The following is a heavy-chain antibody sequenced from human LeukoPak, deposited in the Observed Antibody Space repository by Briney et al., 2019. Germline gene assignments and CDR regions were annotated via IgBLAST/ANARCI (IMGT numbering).Heavy chain of an antibody. CDR1: GGALSSSNW. CDR3: ARDYLRGVNDAFDI. V-gene: IGHV4-4*02. CDR2: INHKGRT. J-gene: IGHJ3*02. Sequence: TLSLTCTVSGGALSSSNWWSWVRQSPGKGLEWIGEINHKGRTNFNPSPKSRVTMSVDKSKNHFSLNLNSVTAADTAVYYCARDYLRGVNDAFDIWGQGTMVSVSS. D-gene: IGHD3-10*02.